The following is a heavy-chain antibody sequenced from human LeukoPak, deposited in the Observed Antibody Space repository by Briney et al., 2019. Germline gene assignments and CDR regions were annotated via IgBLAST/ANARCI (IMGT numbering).Heavy chain of an antibody. J-gene: IGHJ1*01. CDR1: GGSISSGGYY. CDR2: IYYSGST. V-gene: IGHV4-31*03. CDR3: ARTETSYGDHGYFQH. D-gene: IGHD4-17*01. Sequence: SETLSLTCTVSGGSISSGGYYWSWIRQHPGKGLEWIGYIYYSGSTYYNPSLKSRVTISVDTSKNQFSLKLSSVTAADTAVYHCARTETSYGDHGYFQHWGQGTLVTVSS.